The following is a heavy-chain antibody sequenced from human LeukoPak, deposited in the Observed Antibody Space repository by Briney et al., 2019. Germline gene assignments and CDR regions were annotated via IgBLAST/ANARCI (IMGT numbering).Heavy chain of an antibody. J-gene: IGHJ4*02. CDR2: IRSKANSYAT. CDR1: GFTFSGSA. D-gene: IGHD2/OR15-2a*01. Sequence: GGSLRLSCAASGFTFSGSAMHWVRQASGKGLEWVGRIRSKANSYATAYAASVKGRFTIPRDDSKNTAYLQMNSLKTEDTAVYYCTSHNKPFDYWGQGTLVTVSS. CDR3: TSHNKPFDY. V-gene: IGHV3-73*01.